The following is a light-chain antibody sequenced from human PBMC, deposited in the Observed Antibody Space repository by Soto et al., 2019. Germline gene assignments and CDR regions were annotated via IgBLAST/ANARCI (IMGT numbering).Light chain of an antibody. Sequence: DIVLTQTPLFLSVTPGQPASISCRSTQSLLHSDGKTYFYWFLQKAGQPPQLLIYEGSNRFSGVSDRLSVSGSGTAFTLKISRVEADDVGIYYCMHSIKLPYTFGQGTKLEL. CDR3: MHSIKLPYT. V-gene: IGKV2D-29*01. CDR2: EGS. CDR1: QSLLHSDGKTY. J-gene: IGKJ2*01.